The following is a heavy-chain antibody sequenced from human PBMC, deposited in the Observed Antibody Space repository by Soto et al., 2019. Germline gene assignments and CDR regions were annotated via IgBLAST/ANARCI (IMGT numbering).Heavy chain of an antibody. CDR1: GFTFYSYG. CDR2: IGGSGSNT. CDR3: ARDPSTGYSSGLVDY. J-gene: IGHJ4*02. Sequence: PGGSLRLSCAASGFTFYSYGMSWVRQAPGKGLEWVSSIGGSGSNTYYADSVKGRFTISRDNSKNTLYLQMNSLRAGDTALYYCARDPSTGYSSGLVDYWGQGTLVTVSS. D-gene: IGHD6-19*01. V-gene: IGHV3-23*01.